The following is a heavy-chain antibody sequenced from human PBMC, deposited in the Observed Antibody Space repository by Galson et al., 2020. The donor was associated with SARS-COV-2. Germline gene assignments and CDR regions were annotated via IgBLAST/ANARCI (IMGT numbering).Heavy chain of an antibody. D-gene: IGHD2-15*01. CDR2: ISWNSDSI. J-gene: IGHJ6*03. Sequence: SLKTSCAASGFTFDDYALHWVRQAPGKGLEWVSGISWNSDSIGSADSVKGRFTISRDNAKNSLYLQMNSLRAEDTALYYCAKESSVGYYYFYYCMDGWGKGTTVIVSS. CDR3: AKESSVGYYYFYYCMDG. V-gene: IGHV3-9*01. CDR1: GFTFDDYA.